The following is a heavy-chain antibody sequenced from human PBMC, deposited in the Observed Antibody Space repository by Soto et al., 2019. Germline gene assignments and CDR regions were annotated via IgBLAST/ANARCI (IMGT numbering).Heavy chain of an antibody. Sequence: SVKVSCKASGGTFSSYAISWVRQAPGQGLEWMGGIIPIFGTANYAQKFQGRVTITADKSTSTAYMELSSLRSEDTAVWYCARDEQQRGDAFDSWDQGTMVTVSS. D-gene: IGHD6-13*01. CDR2: IIPIFGTA. CDR1: GGTFSSYA. CDR3: ARDEQQRGDAFDS. V-gene: IGHV1-69*06. J-gene: IGHJ3*02.